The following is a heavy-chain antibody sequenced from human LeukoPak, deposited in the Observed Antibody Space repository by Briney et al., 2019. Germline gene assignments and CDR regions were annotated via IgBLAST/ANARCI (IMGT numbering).Heavy chain of an antibody. D-gene: IGHD3-10*01. CDR2: ISGSGDAT. CDR3: AKSDCASDGCKLLNY. J-gene: IGHJ4*02. CDR1: GFMFSQHT. V-gene: IGHV3-23*01. Sequence: HPGGSLRLSCAVSGFMFSQHTMSWVRQAPGKRLEWVSSISGSGDATRYADSVMGRFTISRDNAKNTLSLQMNSLRAEDTAVYYCAKSDCASDGCKLLNYWGQGTLVTASS.